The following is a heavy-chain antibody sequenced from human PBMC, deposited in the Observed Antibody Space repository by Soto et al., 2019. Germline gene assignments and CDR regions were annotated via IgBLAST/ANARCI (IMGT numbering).Heavy chain of an antibody. CDR2: ISGSGGST. V-gene: IGHV3-23*01. CDR1: GFTFSSYA. D-gene: IGHD1-1*01. Sequence: EVQLLESGGGLVQPGGSLRLSCAASGFTFSSYAVSWVRQAPGQGLEWVSTISGSGGSTYYADSVKGRFTISRDNSKNTLYLQMNSLRAEDTAVYYCANHKAVLKAAFDIWGQGTLVTVSS. J-gene: IGHJ3*02. CDR3: ANHKAVLKAAFDI.